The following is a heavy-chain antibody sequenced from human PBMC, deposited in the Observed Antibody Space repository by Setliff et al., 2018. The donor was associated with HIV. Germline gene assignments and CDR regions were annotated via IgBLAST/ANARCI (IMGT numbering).Heavy chain of an antibody. CDR2: IYYSGST. CDR1: GGSISSYY. Sequence: SETLSLTCTVSGGSISSYYWSWIRQPPGKGLEWIGYIYYSGSTNYNPSLKSRVTMSVDTSKNQFSLKLSSVTAADTAVYYCARDRLTYYFDYWGQGILVTVSS. D-gene: IGHD3-22*01. V-gene: IGHV4-59*12. CDR3: ARDRLTYYFDY. J-gene: IGHJ4*02.